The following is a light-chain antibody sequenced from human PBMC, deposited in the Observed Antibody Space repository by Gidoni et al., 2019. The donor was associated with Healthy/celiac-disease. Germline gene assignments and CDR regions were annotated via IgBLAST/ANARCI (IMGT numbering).Light chain of an antibody. CDR1: QSVSSY. V-gene: IGKV3-11*01. Sequence: ELVLPQSPATLSLSPGESATLYCRASQSVSSYLAWSQQKPGQAPRLLFYDAANRATGIPARFSGSGSGTDFTLTISSLEPEDFAVYYCQQRSNWHTFXGXTKVEIK. J-gene: IGKJ4*01. CDR3: QQRSNWHT. CDR2: DAA.